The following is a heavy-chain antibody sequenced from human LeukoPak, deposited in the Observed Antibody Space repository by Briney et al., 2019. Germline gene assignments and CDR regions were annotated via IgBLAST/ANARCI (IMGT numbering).Heavy chain of an antibody. CDR1: GGSISSGSYY. V-gene: IGHV4-61*02. CDR2: IYTSGST. J-gene: IGHJ6*03. CDR3: ARIYCGGDCRGYYYHYYMDV. D-gene: IGHD2-21*02. Sequence: PSETLSLTCTVSGGSISSGSYYWSWIRQPAGKGLEWIGRIYTSGSTKYNPSLKGRVTISVDTSKNQFSLKLSSVTAADTAVYYCARIYCGGDCRGYYYHYYMDVWGKGTTVTISS.